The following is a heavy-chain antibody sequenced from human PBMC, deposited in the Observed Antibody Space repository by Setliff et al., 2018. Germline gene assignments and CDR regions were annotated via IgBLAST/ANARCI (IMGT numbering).Heavy chain of an antibody. D-gene: IGHD2-2*01. J-gene: IGHJ4*01. Sequence: PSETLSLTCTVSDGSMTSGSYYWGWIRQPPGKGLQWIGSVYYSGASYYNPSLRRRLSMSVDTSKNQFTLKVISVTAADTAVYFCARLRCSSNSCPFDYW. CDR1: DGSMTSGSYY. CDR3: ARLRCSSNSCPFDY. V-gene: IGHV4-39*06. CDR2: VYYSGAS.